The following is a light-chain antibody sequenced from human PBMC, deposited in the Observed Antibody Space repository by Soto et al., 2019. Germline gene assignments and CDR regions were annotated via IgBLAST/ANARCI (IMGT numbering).Light chain of an antibody. Sequence: DIQMTQSPSTLSASVGDRVTITCRASQSISSCFAWYQPKPGRAPKLLIYDASSLESGVPSRFSGSGSGTEFTLTIASLQPDDFATYYCQQYETFSGTFGPGTKVDIK. CDR1: QSISSC. V-gene: IGKV1-5*01. CDR2: DAS. CDR3: QQYETFSGT. J-gene: IGKJ1*01.